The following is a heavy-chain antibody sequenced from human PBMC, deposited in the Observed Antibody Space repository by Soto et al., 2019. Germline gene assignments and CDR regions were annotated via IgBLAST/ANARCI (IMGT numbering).Heavy chain of an antibody. V-gene: IGHV1-18*04. CDR1: GYTFTSYG. CDR2: ISAYNGNT. Sequence: ASVKVSCKASGYTFTSYGISWVRQAPGQGLEWMGWISAYNGNTNYAQKLQGRVTMTTDTSTSTAYMELRSLRSDDTAVYYCAREGYYDSSGYYGNRDPTLEYWAQGTMVTVSS. D-gene: IGHD3-22*01. CDR3: AREGYYDSSGYYGNRDPTLEY. J-gene: IGHJ4*02.